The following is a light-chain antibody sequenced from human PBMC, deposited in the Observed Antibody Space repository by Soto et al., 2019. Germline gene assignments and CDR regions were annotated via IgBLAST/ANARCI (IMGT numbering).Light chain of an antibody. V-gene: IGKV1-33*01. Sequence: DIQMSQSPSSLSASVGDTVTITCQASLDITTYLNWYQQKPGKAPKLLIYDASNLRIGVPSRFSGTGSGTDFTFTISSLQPEDVATYICQQYDDLPCTFAPGTKVDIK. J-gene: IGKJ3*01. CDR1: LDITTY. CDR3: QQYDDLPCT. CDR2: DAS.